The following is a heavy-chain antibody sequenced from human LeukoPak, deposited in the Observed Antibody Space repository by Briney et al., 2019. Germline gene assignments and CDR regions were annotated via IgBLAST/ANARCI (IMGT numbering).Heavy chain of an antibody. CDR3: ASLLYYDSSGYYYR. V-gene: IGHV3-7*01. D-gene: IGHD3-22*01. Sequence: GGSLRLSCAASGFTFSSYWMSWVRQAPGKGLEWVANLKQDGSEKYYVDSVKARFTISRDNAKNSLYLQMNSLRAEDTAVYYCASLLYYDSSGYYYRWGQGTLVTVSS. CDR2: LKQDGSEK. J-gene: IGHJ4*02. CDR1: GFTFSSYW.